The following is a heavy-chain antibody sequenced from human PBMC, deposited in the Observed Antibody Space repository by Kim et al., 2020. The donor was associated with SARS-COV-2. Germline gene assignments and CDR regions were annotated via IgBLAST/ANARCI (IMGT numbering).Heavy chain of an antibody. J-gene: IGHJ4*02. Sequence: FKGHVTISADKSISTAYLQWSSLKASDTAMYYCARSGVTMVRGVPAGFDYWGQGTLVTVSS. V-gene: IGHV5-10-1*01. D-gene: IGHD3-10*01. CDR3: ARSGVTMVRGVPAGFDY.